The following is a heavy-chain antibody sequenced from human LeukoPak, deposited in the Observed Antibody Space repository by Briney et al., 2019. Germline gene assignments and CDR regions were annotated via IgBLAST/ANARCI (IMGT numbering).Heavy chain of an antibody. V-gene: IGHV3-30*02. Sequence: GESLRLSCAASGFNFNIYGMHWLRQAPGKGLEWVAFIRDDGVNEFYADSVKGRFTISRDNSKDTLYLQMNSLRPEDTAIYSCARAPRANCRSTSCYDDWFDPWGQGTLVTVSS. CDR3: ARAPRANCRSTSCYDDWFDP. D-gene: IGHD2-2*01. J-gene: IGHJ5*02. CDR2: IRDDGVNE. CDR1: GFNFNIYG.